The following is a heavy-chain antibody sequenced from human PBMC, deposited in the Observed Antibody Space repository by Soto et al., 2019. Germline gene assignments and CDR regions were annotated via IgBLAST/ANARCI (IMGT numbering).Heavy chain of an antibody. J-gene: IGHJ4*02. CDR3: ARGLHFWSGYHYFDY. V-gene: IGHV4-31*03. CDR2: IYYSGST. Sequence: SGTLYLTCTVSGGSIISGGYYWSWIRQHPGKGLEWIGYIYYSGSTYYNPSLKSRVTISVDTSKNQFSLKLSSVTAADTAVYYCARGLHFWSGYHYFDYWGQGTLVTVSS. D-gene: IGHD3-3*02. CDR1: GGSIISGGYY.